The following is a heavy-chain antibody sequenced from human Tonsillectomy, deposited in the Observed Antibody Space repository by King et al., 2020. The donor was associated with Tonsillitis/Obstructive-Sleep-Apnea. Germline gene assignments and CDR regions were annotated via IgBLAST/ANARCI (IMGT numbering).Heavy chain of an antibody. J-gene: IGHJ3*02. CDR1: GYTFSSYY. CDR3: AREESRDAFDI. V-gene: IGHV1-46*01. CDR2: INPSGDST. Sequence: QLVQSGAEVKKPGASVKVSCKTSGYTFSSYYMHWVRQAPGQGLEWMGIINPSGDSTSYAQKIQGRVTMTRDTSTSTVYMELSSLRSEDTAVYYCAREESRDAFDIWGQGTMVTVSS.